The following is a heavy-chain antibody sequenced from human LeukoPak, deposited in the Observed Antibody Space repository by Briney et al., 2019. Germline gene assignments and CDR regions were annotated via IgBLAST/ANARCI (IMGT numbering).Heavy chain of an antibody. V-gene: IGHV3-30*04. CDR3: AGLMWELPPHYYYMDV. Sequence: GGSLRLSCAASGFTFSSYAMHWVRQAPGKGLEWVAVISYDGSNKYYADSVKGRFTISRDNAKNSLYLQMNSLRAEDTAVYYCAGLMWELPPHYYYMDVWGKGTTVTISS. CDR2: ISYDGSNK. CDR1: GFTFSSYA. D-gene: IGHD1-26*01. J-gene: IGHJ6*03.